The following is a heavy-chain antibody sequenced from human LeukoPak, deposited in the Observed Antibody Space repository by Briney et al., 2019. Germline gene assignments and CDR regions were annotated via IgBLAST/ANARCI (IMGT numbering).Heavy chain of an antibody. V-gene: IGHV1-2*04. Sequence: GASVKVSCRASGYTFTGYYMGWVRQAPGQGLEWMGWINPDSGGTHYAQNFQGWVTMTRDTSISTAYMELSRLRSEDTAVYYCARADYDILTGYPGGTWFDPWGQGTLVTVSS. CDR2: INPDSGGT. D-gene: IGHD3-9*01. CDR1: GYTFTGYY. J-gene: IGHJ5*02. CDR3: ARADYDILTGYPGGTWFDP.